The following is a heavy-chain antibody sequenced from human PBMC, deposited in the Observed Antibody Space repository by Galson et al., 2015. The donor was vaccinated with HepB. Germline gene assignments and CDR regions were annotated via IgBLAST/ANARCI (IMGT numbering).Heavy chain of an antibody. CDR3: AKERGNGAWYLSN. Sequence: SVKVSCKASGYTFTGYYIHWVRQAPGQGLEWMGRINPRTGGTNYAQTFQGRVTMTRDTSITTAYMELSGLRSDDTAVYYCAKERGNGAWYLSNWGQGALVTVSS. D-gene: IGHD4-23*01. CDR1: GYTFTGYY. V-gene: IGHV1-2*06. CDR2: INPRTGGT. J-gene: IGHJ4*02.